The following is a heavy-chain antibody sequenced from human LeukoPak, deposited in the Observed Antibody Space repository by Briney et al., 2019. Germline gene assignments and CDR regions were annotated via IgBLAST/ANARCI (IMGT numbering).Heavy chain of an antibody. D-gene: IGHD6-19*01. J-gene: IGHJ4*02. Sequence: GGSLRLSCAASGFTFSSYWMSWVRQAPGKGLEWVANIKQDGSEKYYVDSVKGRFTISRDNAKNSLYLQMNSLRAEDTAVYYCAREYSSGWYFRVDDYWGQGTLVTVSS. CDR3: AREYSSGWYFRVDDY. CDR2: IKQDGSEK. CDR1: GFTFSSYW. V-gene: IGHV3-7*01.